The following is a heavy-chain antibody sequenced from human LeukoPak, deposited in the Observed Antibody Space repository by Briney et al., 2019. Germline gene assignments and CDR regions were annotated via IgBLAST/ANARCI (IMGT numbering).Heavy chain of an antibody. J-gene: IGHJ6*02. D-gene: IGHD6-13*01. CDR3: ATVGRLRSSWRLRGYGMDV. Sequence: PGGSLRLSCAASGFTFSSYAMHWVRQAPGKGLEWVAVISYDGSNKYYADSVKGRFTISRDNSKNTLYLQMNSLRAEDTAVYYCATVGRLRSSWRLRGYGMDVWGQGTTVTVSS. V-gene: IGHV3-30-3*01. CDR1: GFTFSSYA. CDR2: ISYDGSNK.